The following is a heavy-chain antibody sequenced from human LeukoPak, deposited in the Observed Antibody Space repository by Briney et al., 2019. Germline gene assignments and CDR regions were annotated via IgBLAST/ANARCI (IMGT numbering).Heavy chain of an antibody. CDR1: GFTFSSFD. V-gene: IGHV3-13*01. CDR2: IGTASDT. CDR3: ARGPPRGKYYYMDV. Sequence: GGSLRLSCAASGFTFSSFDMHWVRQPTGQGLEWVSTIGTASDTYYPGSVEGRFTLSRDDAKNSLYLQMNSLTAGDTAVYYCARGPPRGKYYYMDVWGKGTTVTASS. J-gene: IGHJ6*03. D-gene: IGHD1-1*01.